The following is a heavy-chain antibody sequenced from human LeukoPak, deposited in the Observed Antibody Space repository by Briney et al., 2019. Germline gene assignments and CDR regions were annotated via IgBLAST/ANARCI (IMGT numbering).Heavy chain of an antibody. Sequence: GASVKVSCKASGGTFSNYAISWVRQAPGQGLEWMGGIIPIFGTANYAQKFQGRVTITADESTSPAYMELSSLRSEDTAVYYCARKIAAAPDAFDIWGQGTMVTVSS. CDR3: ARKIAAAPDAFDI. V-gene: IGHV1-69*13. CDR1: GGTFSNYA. J-gene: IGHJ3*02. CDR2: IIPIFGTA. D-gene: IGHD6-13*01.